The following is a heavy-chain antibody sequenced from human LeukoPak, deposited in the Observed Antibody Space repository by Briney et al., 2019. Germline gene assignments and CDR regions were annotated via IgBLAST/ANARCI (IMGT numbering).Heavy chain of an antibody. CDR1: GFTFSSYW. V-gene: IGHV3-7*01. CDR2: IKQDGSEK. D-gene: IGHD4-23*01. CDR3: ASEGYGGNSDAFDS. Sequence: GGSLRLSCAASGFTFSSYWMSWVRQAPGKGLEWVANIKQDGSEKYYVDSVKGRFTISRDNAKSSLYLQMNSLRAEDTAAYYCASEGYGGNSDAFDSWGQGTMVTVSS. J-gene: IGHJ3*02.